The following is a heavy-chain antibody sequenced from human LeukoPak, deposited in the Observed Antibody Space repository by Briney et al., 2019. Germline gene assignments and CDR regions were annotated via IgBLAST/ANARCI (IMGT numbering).Heavy chain of an antibody. CDR1: GFTFSSYA. V-gene: IGHV3-30-3*01. D-gene: IGHD2/OR15-2a*01. CDR2: ISYDGSNK. CDR3: ARDILLSYYFDY. J-gene: IGHJ4*02. Sequence: GRSLRLSCAASGFTFSSYAMHWVRQAPGKGLEWVAVISYDGSNKYYADSVKGRFTISGDNSKNTLYLQMNSLRAEDTAVYYCARDILLSYYFDYWGQGTLVTVSS.